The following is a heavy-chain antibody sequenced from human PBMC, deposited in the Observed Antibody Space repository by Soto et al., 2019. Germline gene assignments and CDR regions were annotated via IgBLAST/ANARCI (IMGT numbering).Heavy chain of an antibody. V-gene: IGHV1-8*01. CDR3: AREGLYGSIQDNTFDI. Sequence: QVQLVQSGAEVKRSGASVRISCKSSGYTFNRHDINWVRQATGQGHEWIVWMNPNSGYTGYAQKFQGRVTMTRDSSITTAYMDLSSLTSEDTAIYYCAREGLYGSIQDNTFDIWGPGTMVSVSS. CDR2: MNPNSGYT. D-gene: IGHD6-19*01. J-gene: IGHJ3*02. CDR1: GYTFNRHD.